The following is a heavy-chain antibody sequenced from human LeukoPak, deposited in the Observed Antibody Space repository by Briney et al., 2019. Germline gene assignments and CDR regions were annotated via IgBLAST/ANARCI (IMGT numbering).Heavy chain of an antibody. CDR1: GFNFNTYA. V-gene: IGHV3-30*04. J-gene: IGHJ3*02. D-gene: IGHD2-8*01. CDR3: ARDHGSNSAFDI. CDR2: VAYDGSDK. Sequence: GRSLRLSCAASGFNFNTYAMHWVRQAPGKGLEWVAVVAYDGSDKHYADSVKGRFTISRDNSKNTLFLQMNSLRPGDTAVYYCARDHGSNSAFDIWGRGTMVTVSS.